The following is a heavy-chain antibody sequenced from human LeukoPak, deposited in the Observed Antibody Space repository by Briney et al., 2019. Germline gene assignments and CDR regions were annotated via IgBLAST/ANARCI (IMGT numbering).Heavy chain of an antibody. J-gene: IGHJ4*02. D-gene: IGHD6-6*01. V-gene: IGHV3-30*04. CDR2: ISYDGSNK. CDR3: ARDLGGEQLVYDY. Sequence: GRSLRLSCAASGFTFSSYAMHWVRQAPGKGLEWVAVISYDGSNKYYADSVKGRFTISRDNSKNTLYLQMNSLRAEDTAVYYCARDLGGEQLVYDYWGQGTLVTVPS. CDR1: GFTFSSYA.